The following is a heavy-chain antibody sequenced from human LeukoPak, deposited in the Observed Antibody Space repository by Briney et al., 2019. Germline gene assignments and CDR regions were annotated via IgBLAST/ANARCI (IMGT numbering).Heavy chain of an antibody. CDR2: IIPIFGTA. CDR3: ARDLGGANPFDY. J-gene: IGHJ4*02. V-gene: IGHV1-69*13. Sequence: SVKVSCKASGGTFSSYAISWVRQAPGQGLEWMGGIIPIFGTANYAQKFQGRVTITADESTSTAYMELSSLRSEDTAVYYCARDLGGANPFDYWGQGTLVTVSS. CDR1: GGTFSSYA. D-gene: IGHD3-16*01.